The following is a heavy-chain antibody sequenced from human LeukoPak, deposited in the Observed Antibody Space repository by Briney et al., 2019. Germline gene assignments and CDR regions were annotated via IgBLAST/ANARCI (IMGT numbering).Heavy chain of an antibody. CDR1: GGSISNYY. Sequence: PSETLSLTCTVSGGSISNYYWSWIRQPPGKGLEWIGYIYYSGSTNYNPSLKSRVTISVDTSKNQFSLKLSSVTAAGTAMYYCARTYCGGDCYFRYWGQGTLVTVSS. J-gene: IGHJ4*02. D-gene: IGHD2-21*02. CDR2: IYYSGST. CDR3: ARTYCGGDCYFRY. V-gene: IGHV4-59*08.